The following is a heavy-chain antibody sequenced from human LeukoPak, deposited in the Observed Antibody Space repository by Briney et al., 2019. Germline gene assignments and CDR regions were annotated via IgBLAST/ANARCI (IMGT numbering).Heavy chain of an antibody. Sequence: GGSLRLSCAASGFTFTNYAMSWVRQAPGKGLEWVSSISGSGGSTYYADSVKGRFTISRDNSRNTLDLQMTSLSAQDTAVYYCAKWGYRGGYASFSYYYGLDVWGQGTTVTVSS. CDR1: GFTFTNYA. CDR3: AKWGYRGGYASFSYYYGLDV. J-gene: IGHJ6*02. CDR2: ISGSGGST. D-gene: IGHD1-26*01. V-gene: IGHV3-23*01.